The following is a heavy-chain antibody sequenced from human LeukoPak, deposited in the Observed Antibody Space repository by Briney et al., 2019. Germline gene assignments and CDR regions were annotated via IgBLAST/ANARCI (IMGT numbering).Heavy chain of an antibody. CDR3: ATEYLSGSKYYYDSSGYGDAFDI. J-gene: IGHJ3*02. CDR2: FDPEDGET. CDR1: GYTLTELF. D-gene: IGHD3-22*01. V-gene: IGHV1-24*01. Sequence: ASVKVSCKVSGYTLTELFMHWVRQAPGKGLEWMGGFDPEDGETIYAQKFQGRVTMTEDTSTDTAYMELSSLRSEDTAVYYCATEYLSGSKYYYDSSGYGDAFDIWGQGTMVTVSS.